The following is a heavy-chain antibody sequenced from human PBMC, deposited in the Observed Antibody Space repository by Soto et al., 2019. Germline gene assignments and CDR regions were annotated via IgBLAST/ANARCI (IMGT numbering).Heavy chain of an antibody. J-gene: IGHJ4*02. CDR2: MNPNSGNT. CDR3: AKGPRSWGFDF. V-gene: IGHV1-8*01. CDR1: GYTFTSDD. Sequence: QVQLVQSGAEVKKPGASVKVSCKASGYTFTSDDINWVRQATGQGREWMGWMNPNSGNTAYAQKFQGRVTMSRDTSISTAYMELSSLTSEDTGVYYCAKGPRSWGFDFWGQGSLVTVSS. D-gene: IGHD7-27*01.